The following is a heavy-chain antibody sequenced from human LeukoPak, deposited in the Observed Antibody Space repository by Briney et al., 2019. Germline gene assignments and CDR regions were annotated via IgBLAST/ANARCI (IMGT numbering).Heavy chain of an antibody. CDR2: IRYDGTNK. Sequence: GGSLRLSCAASGFTFSTYGIHWVRQAPGKGLEWVAFIRYDGTNKWYADSVKGRFTISRDNSKNMLYLQMNSLRAEDTAVYHCAKDRDYGDYPSVYYYYMDVWGKGTTVTVSS. J-gene: IGHJ6*03. CDR3: AKDRDYGDYPSVYYYYMDV. V-gene: IGHV3-30*02. CDR1: GFTFSTYG. D-gene: IGHD4-17*01.